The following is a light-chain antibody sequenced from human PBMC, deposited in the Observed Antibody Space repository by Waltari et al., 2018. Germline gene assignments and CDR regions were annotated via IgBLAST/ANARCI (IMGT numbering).Light chain of an antibody. CDR2: GNS. Sequence: QSVLTQPPSVSGAPGQRVTISCTGSSSNIGAGYDVFWYQHLPGTAPKLLLFGNSIRPSGVPDRFSGSKSGTSASLAIIGLQAEDEADYYCQSYDSSLSVVFGGGTKVTVL. CDR1: SSNIGAGYD. J-gene: IGLJ2*01. V-gene: IGLV1-40*01. CDR3: QSYDSSLSVV.